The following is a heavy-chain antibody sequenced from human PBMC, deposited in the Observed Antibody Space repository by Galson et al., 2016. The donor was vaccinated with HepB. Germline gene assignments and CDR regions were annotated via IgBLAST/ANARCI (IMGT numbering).Heavy chain of an antibody. J-gene: IGHJ4*02. CDR1: GFTFSSFA. D-gene: IGHD2-21*01. CDR2: VWYDGITT. V-gene: IGHV3-33*01. Sequence: SLRLSCAASGFTFSSFAMHWVRQAPGKGLEWVALVWYDGITTYYVDSVKGRFTISRDNSDNTMYLQMSSLRAEDTAVYYCAREYSTAGFDNWGQGAPVTVSS. CDR3: AREYSTAGFDN.